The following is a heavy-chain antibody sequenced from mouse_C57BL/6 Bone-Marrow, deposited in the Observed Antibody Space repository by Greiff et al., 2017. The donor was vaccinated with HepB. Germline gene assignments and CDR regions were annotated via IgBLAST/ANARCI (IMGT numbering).Heavy chain of an antibody. D-gene: IGHD1-1*01. Sequence: EVQLVESGGGLVQPGGSLKLSCAASGFTFSDYYMYWVRQTPEKRLEWVAYISNGGGSTYYTDTVKGRFTISRDNAKNTLYLQMSRLKSEDTAMYYCARLDYYGSSYYAMDYWGQGTSVTVSS. J-gene: IGHJ4*01. CDR3: ARLDYYGSSYYAMDY. CDR1: GFTFSDYY. V-gene: IGHV5-12*01. CDR2: ISNGGGST.